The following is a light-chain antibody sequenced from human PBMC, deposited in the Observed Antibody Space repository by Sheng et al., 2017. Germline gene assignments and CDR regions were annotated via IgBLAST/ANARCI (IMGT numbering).Light chain of an antibody. CDR3: QQYNSYSRA. V-gene: IGKV1-5*03. Sequence: DIQLTQSPSTLSASIGDRVTITCRASQRVNWLAWFQHKPGKAPKLLIYRASTLESGVPSRFSGSGSGTEFTLTISGLQPDDFATYYCQQYNSYSRAFGQGPRWKSN. CDR2: RAS. J-gene: IGKJ1*01. CDR1: QRVNW.